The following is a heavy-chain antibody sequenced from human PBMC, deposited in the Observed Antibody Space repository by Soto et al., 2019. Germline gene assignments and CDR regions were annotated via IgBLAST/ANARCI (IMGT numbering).Heavy chain of an antibody. J-gene: IGHJ3*02. V-gene: IGHV3-48*03. CDR3: APRKYGSFNIGAFDI. CDR2: ISKSGIDI. D-gene: IGHD1-26*01. CDR1: GFSFSTYE. Sequence: EVQLVESGGGLVQPGGSLRLSCAASGFSFSTYEMNWVRQAPGKGLEWVPYISKSGIDIYYADSVKGRFTISRDNANNSLYLQMNSLRAEDTAVYYCAPRKYGSFNIGAFDIWGQGTMVTVSS.